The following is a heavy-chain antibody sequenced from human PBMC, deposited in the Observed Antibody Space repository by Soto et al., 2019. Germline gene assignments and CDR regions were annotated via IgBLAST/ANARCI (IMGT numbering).Heavy chain of an antibody. CDR1: GYTFTSYA. V-gene: IGHV1-3*01. D-gene: IGHD4-17*01. J-gene: IGHJ5*02. CDR2: INAGNGNT. Sequence: ASLKVSCKASGYTFTSYAMHWLREAPGQRLEWMGWINAGNGNTKYSQKFQGRVTITRDTSASTAYMELSSLRSEDTAVYYCARDNTVPTTGWFDPWGQGTQVNVSS. CDR3: ARDNTVPTTGWFDP.